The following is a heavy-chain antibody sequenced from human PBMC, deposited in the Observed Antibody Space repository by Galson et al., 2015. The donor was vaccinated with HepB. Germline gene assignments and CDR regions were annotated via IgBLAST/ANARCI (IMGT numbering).Heavy chain of an antibody. CDR3: ARTRTGSYLNWFDP. V-gene: IGHV3-11*03. D-gene: IGHD1-26*01. Sequence: SLRLSCAASGFTFSDYYMTWIRQAPGKGLEWISYISSTSTYTSYADSVKGRFTISRDNAKNSLYLQMNSLRAEDTAVYYCARTRTGSYLNWFDPWGQGTLVTVSS. CDR1: GFTFSDYY. J-gene: IGHJ5*02. CDR2: ISSTSTYT.